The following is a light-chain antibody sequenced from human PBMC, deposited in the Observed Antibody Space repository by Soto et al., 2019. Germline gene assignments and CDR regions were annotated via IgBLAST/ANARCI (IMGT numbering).Light chain of an antibody. Sequence: DIQMTQSPSSKSASVGDRVTISCRASETVGKYLNWYQQKAGRAPELLIYGVSTLHSGVPSRFSGSGSGTEFSLIIASLQPEDSATYYCQQTHSIPWTFGQGAEVEIK. CDR1: ETVGKY. CDR3: QQTHSIPWT. J-gene: IGKJ1*01. CDR2: GVS. V-gene: IGKV1-39*01.